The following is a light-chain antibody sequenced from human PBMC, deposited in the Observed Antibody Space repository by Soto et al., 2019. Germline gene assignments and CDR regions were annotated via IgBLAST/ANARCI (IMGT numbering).Light chain of an antibody. CDR3: QQYSNWPT. CDR1: QSVSAN. V-gene: IGKV3-15*01. J-gene: IGKJ1*01. Sequence: EIVMTQSPATLSVFPGERATLSCRARQSVSANLAWYQQKPGQAPRLLIYGASTRATGIPARFSGSGSGTEFTLTISSLKSEDFAVYYCQQYSNWPTFGQGTKLDIK. CDR2: GAS.